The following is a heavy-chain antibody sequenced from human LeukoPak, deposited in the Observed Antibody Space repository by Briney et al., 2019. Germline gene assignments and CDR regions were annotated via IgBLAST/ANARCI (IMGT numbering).Heavy chain of an antibody. CDR1: GFSVSRNY. CDR2: IYSGGST. CDR3: ARDVEGFNI. V-gene: IGHV3-66*01. J-gene: IGHJ3*02. Sequence: GGSLRLSCAASGFSVSRNYMNWVRQAPGKGLEWVSIIYSGGSTYNADSVKDRFTISRDISKNTLDFQMNSLRVEDTAVYYCARDVEGFNIWGQGTMVTVSS.